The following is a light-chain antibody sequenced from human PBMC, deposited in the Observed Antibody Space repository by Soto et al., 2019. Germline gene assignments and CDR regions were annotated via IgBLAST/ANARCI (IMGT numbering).Light chain of an antibody. Sequence: DIQMTQSPTSLSASVGDRVTITCRASQDIRNFVSWYQQKPWKAPKLLIYAASTLQSGVPSRLSGSGSGTDFTLNINILQPEDVATYFCQKYSSVPVFGPGTKVDIK. V-gene: IGKV1-27*01. CDR2: AAS. CDR1: QDIRNF. CDR3: QKYSSVPV. J-gene: IGKJ3*01.